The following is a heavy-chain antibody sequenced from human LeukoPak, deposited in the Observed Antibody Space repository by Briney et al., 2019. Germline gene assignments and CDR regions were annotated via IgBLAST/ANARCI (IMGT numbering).Heavy chain of an antibody. J-gene: IGHJ4*02. CDR3: AKDSPGPLGVDY. CDR2: ISGGGGNT. Sequence: PGGSLRLSCAASGLTFSTYGMNWVRQAPGKGLECVSSISGGGGNTYYADSVKGRFTISRDNSKDTLYLQMNSLRADDTAVYYCAKDSPGPLGVDYWGQGTLVTVSS. D-gene: IGHD3-10*01. CDR1: GLTFSTYG. V-gene: IGHV3-23*01.